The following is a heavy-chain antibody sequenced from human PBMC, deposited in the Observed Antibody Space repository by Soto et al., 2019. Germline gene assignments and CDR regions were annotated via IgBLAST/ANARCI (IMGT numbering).Heavy chain of an antibody. CDR3: ARDLGFGLSDY. V-gene: IGHV1-3*01. J-gene: IGHJ4*02. CDR1: GYTFTSYA. D-gene: IGHD3-10*01. Sequence: QVQLVQSGAEVKKPGASVKVSCKASGYTFTSYAMHWVRQAPGQRLEWMGWINASNGNTKYSQKFQGRVTITRDTSASTAYMELSGLRSEDTAVYSCARDLGFGLSDYWGQGTLVTVSS. CDR2: INASNGNT.